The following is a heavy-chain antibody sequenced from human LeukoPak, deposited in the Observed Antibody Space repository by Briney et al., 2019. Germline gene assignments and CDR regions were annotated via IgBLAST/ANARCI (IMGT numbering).Heavy chain of an antibody. CDR2: IYPGESIYASENT. CDR3: ARGIGFRQDYYGSGSYYFRFDP. Sequence: PSETLSLTCSVSGVSISAYYWSWIRQPAEKGLEWIGRIYPGESIYASENTNYNPSLKSRVSMSGDTSKNQVSLKLSSVTAADTAVYYCARGIGFRQDYYGSGSYYFRFDPWGQGTLVTVSS. D-gene: IGHD3-10*01. V-gene: IGHV4-4*07. J-gene: IGHJ5*02. CDR1: GVSISAYY.